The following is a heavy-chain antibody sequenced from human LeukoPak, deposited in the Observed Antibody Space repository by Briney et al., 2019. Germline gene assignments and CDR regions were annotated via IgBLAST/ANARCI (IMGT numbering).Heavy chain of an antibody. J-gene: IGHJ4*02. CDR3: ARGDYYDTSGYEN. V-gene: IGHV3-23*01. CDR2: ISGSGGST. Sequence: GGSLRLSCAASGFTFSSYAMSWVRQAPGKGLEWVSAISGSGGSTYYADSVKGRFTISRDNSKNTLYLQMNSLRAEDSAMYYCARGDYYDTSGYENWGQGTLVTVSS. D-gene: IGHD3-22*01. CDR1: GFTFSSYA.